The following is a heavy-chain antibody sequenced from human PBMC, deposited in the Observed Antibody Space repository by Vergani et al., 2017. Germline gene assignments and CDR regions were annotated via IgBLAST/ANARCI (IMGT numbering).Heavy chain of an antibody. Sequence: VQLVESGGGVVQPGRSLRLSCAASGFTFSSYGMHWVRQAPGKGLEWVAVISYDGSNKYYADSVKGRFTISRDNSKNTLYLQMNSLRAEDTAVYYCARCSSWYFDYWGQGTLVTVSS. CDR3: ARCSSWYFDY. CDR2: ISYDGSNK. V-gene: IGHV3-30*03. D-gene: IGHD6-13*01. CDR1: GFTFSSYG. J-gene: IGHJ4*02.